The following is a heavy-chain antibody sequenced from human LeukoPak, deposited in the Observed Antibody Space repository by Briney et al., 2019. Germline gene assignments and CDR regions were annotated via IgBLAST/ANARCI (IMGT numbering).Heavy chain of an antibody. V-gene: IGHV3-11*04. CDR2: ISSSGSTI. CDR3: ARGLATIPFDY. CDR1: GFTFSDYY. Sequence: GGSLRLSCAASGFTFSDYYMTWIRQAPGKGLEWVSYISSSGSTIYYTDSVKGRFTISRDNAKNSLYLQMNSLRAADTAVFYCARGLATIPFDYWGQGTLVTVSS. J-gene: IGHJ4*02. D-gene: IGHD5-24*01.